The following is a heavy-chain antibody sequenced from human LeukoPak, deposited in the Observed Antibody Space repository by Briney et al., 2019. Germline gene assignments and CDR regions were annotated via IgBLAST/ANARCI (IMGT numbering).Heavy chain of an antibody. Sequence: SETLSLTCTVSGGSISSYYWSWIRQPPGKGLEWIGYIYYSGGTNYNPSLKSRVTISVDTSKNQFSLKLSSVTAADTAVYYCARVGYSYGWYFDLWGRGTPVTVSS. CDR1: GGSISSYY. CDR3: ARVGYSYGWYFDL. J-gene: IGHJ2*01. V-gene: IGHV4-59*01. D-gene: IGHD5-18*01. CDR2: IYYSGGT.